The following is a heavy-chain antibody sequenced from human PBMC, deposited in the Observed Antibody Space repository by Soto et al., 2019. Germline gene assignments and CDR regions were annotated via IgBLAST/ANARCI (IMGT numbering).Heavy chain of an antibody. D-gene: IGHD4-4*01. CDR1: GYPFSDNQ. J-gene: IGHJ5*02. V-gene: IGHV1-2*02. Sequence: ASVKVSCKASGYPFSDNQIHWLRRAPGQGLEWMGRINPKSDDTNYAQKFQGRVTMTRDTSIDTAYLELTGLTSDDTATYYCARKHSLDYIRWGLDPWGQGTLVT. CDR2: INPKSDDT. CDR3: ARKHSLDYIRWGLDP.